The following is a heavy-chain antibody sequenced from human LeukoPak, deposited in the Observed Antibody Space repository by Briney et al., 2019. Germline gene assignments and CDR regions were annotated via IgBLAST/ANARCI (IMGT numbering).Heavy chain of an antibody. J-gene: IGHJ4*02. CDR3: ARLKTTHFDY. Sequence: GESLKISCKGSGYNFTNYWIGWVRQMPGKGLEWMGIIYPGDSDTTYSPSFQGQVTISADKSISTAYLQWSSLKASDTAMYYCARLKTTHFDYWGQGTLVTVSS. D-gene: IGHD1-1*01. CDR2: IYPGDSDT. V-gene: IGHV5-51*01. CDR1: GYNFTNYW.